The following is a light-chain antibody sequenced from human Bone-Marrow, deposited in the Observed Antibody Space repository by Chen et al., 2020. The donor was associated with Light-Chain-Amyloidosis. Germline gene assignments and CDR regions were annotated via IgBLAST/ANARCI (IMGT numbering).Light chain of an antibody. CDR2: DDI. CDR1: RSDIGGYQN. Sequence: QSALTHPASLSGSPGQSITISCTGTRSDIGGYQNVPWYQQHPGEAPKLMIYDDIRRPSGVYNRFSGSKSGNTASLTVSGLQAEDEADYYCSSYTPRTTLYVFGTGTKVTVL. CDR3: SSYTPRTTLYV. V-gene: IGLV2-14*03. J-gene: IGLJ1*01.